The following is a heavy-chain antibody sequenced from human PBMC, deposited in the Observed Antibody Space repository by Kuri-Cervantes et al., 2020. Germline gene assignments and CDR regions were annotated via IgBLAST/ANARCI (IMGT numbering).Heavy chain of an antibody. CDR1: GYTFTYRY. J-gene: IGHJ5*02. CDR2: INPSGGST. V-gene: IGHV1-46*01. D-gene: IGHD2/OR15-2a*01. CDR3: ARAPNPNRRYNWFDP. Sequence: ASVKVSCKASGYTFTYRYLHWVRQAPGQGLEWMGIINPSGGSTSYAQKFQGRVTMTRNTSISTAYMELSSLRSEDTAVYYCARAPNPNRRYNWFDPWGQGTLVTVSS.